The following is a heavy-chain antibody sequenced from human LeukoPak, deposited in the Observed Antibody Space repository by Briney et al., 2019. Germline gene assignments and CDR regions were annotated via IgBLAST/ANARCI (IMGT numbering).Heavy chain of an antibody. Sequence: PGGSLRLSCVASGFTFSSYWMSWVRQAPGKGLEWVANIKQDGSEKYYVDSVKGRFTISRDNAKNSLYLQMNSLRAEDTAVYYCARESIVATISHFDYWGQGTLVTVSS. CDR2: IKQDGSEK. CDR3: ARESIVATISHFDY. D-gene: IGHD5-12*01. V-gene: IGHV3-7*01. CDR1: GFTFSSYW. J-gene: IGHJ4*02.